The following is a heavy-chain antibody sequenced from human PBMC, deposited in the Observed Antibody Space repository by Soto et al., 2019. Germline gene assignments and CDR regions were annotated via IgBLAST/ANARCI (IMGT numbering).Heavy chain of an antibody. Sequence: QLQLQESGPGLVKPSETLSLTCTVSGGSISSSSYYWGWIRQPPGKGLEWIGSIYYSGSTYYNPSLKRRVTISVDTSKNQFSLKLSSVTAADTAVYYCARLGASFDWLLYFYWGQGTLVTVSS. CDR3: ARLGASFDWLLYFY. D-gene: IGHD3-9*01. CDR1: GGSISSSSYY. V-gene: IGHV4-39*01. CDR2: IYYSGST. J-gene: IGHJ4*02.